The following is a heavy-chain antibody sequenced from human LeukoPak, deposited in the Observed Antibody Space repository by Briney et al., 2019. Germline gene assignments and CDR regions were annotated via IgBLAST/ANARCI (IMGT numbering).Heavy chain of an antibody. Sequence: SETLSLTCTVSGGSISSYYWSWIRQPPGKGLEWIGYIYYSGSTNYNPPLKSRVTISVDTSKNQFSLKLSSVTAADTAVYYCARVAAAGTVPPWFDPWGQGTLVTVSS. J-gene: IGHJ5*02. CDR2: IYYSGST. CDR1: GGSISSYY. CDR3: ARVAAAGTVPPWFDP. V-gene: IGHV4-59*01. D-gene: IGHD6-13*01.